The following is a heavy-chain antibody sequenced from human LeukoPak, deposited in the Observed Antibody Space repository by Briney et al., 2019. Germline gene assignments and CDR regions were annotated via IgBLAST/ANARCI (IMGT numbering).Heavy chain of an antibody. Sequence: GGSLRLSCAASGFTFTSYAMSWVRQAPGKGLECVSGISVNGGTTHHADSVKGRLTISRDNSKSTLYLQMDSLRSEDTAVYYCARPRRISIVATTRNRVNYYYGMDVWGQGTTVTVSS. CDR2: ISVNGGTT. V-gene: IGHV3-23*01. J-gene: IGHJ6*02. D-gene: IGHD5-12*01. CDR1: GFTFTSYA. CDR3: ARPRRISIVATTRNRVNYYYGMDV.